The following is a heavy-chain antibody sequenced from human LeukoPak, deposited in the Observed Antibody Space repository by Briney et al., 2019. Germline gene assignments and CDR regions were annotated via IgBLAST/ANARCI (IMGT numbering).Heavy chain of an antibody. D-gene: IGHD3-9*01. CDR1: GFTFSTYA. V-gene: IGHV3-23*01. CDR3: AQWGDYDLLTGYYDPDY. Sequence: GASLRLSCAASGFTFSTYAMSWVRQAPGKGLEWVSSITGSGGGTYYADSVKGRFTISRDNSKNTLYLQINSLRAEDTAVYYCAQWGDYDLLTGYYDPDYWGQGTLVTV. CDR2: ITGSGGGT. J-gene: IGHJ4*02.